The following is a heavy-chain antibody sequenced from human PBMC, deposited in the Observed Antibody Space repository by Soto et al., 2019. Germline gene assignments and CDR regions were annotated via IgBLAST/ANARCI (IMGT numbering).Heavy chain of an antibody. CDR2: LYDLDGT. V-gene: IGHV3-53*01. J-gene: IGHJ3*02. CDR3: ATWHLQEHAYDI. Sequence: PGESLKISFAAFGFTVSGKKYVAWVRQAPGKGLEWVSALYDLDGTYYADSVKGRFTTSSDSSRTTVYLQMNSLRPDDTAVYSCATWHLQEHAYDIWGQGTMVTVSS. D-gene: IGHD1-1*01. CDR1: GFTVSGKKY.